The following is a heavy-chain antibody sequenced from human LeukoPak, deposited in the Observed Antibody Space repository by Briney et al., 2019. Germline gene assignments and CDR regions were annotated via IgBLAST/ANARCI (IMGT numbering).Heavy chain of an antibody. Sequence: ASVKVSCKASGYTFTSYGISWVRQAPGQGLEWMGWISGYNGNTDYAQKLQGRVTMTTDTSTKTAYMELRSLRSDDTAVYFCAREEYVWGSYRYLDYWGQGTLVTVSS. V-gene: IGHV1-18*01. J-gene: IGHJ4*02. CDR3: AREEYVWGSYRYLDY. D-gene: IGHD3-16*02. CDR2: ISGYNGNT. CDR1: GYTFTSYG.